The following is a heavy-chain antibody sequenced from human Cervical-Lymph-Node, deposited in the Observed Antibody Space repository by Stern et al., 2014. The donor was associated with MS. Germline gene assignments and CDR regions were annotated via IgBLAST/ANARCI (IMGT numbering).Heavy chain of an antibody. CDR1: GYSFTSYW. V-gene: IGHV5-51*01. CDR2: FYPGDSDT. CDR3: ARGGYYSDY. D-gene: IGHD6-13*01. J-gene: IGHJ4*02. Sequence: VQLVQSGAEVKKPGESLKISCQGSGYSFTSYWIDWVRQTPGKGLEWMGGFYPGDSDTRYSPSFQGQVILSADKYINTAYLQWSSLKASDTAMYFCARGGYYSDYWGQGTLVTVSS.